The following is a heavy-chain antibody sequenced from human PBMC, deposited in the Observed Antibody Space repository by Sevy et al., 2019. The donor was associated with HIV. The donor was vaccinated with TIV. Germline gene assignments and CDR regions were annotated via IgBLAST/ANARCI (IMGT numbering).Heavy chain of an antibody. CDR3: ATLRGGLYGSGYFQN. Sequence: GGSLRLSCAASGFTFSAYAMSWVRQAPGKGLEWVSCISSSGGSTYYVDSVKGRFSISRDTSKNTRYLQMNSLRAEDTAVYYCATLRGGLYGSGYFQNWGQGTQVTVSS. CDR2: ISSSGGST. J-gene: IGHJ1*01. V-gene: IGHV3-23*01. D-gene: IGHD3-10*01. CDR1: GFTFSAYA.